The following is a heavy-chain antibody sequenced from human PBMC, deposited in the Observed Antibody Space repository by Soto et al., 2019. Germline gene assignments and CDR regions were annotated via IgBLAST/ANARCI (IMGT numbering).Heavy chain of an antibody. CDR1: GYMFTTYG. V-gene: IGHV1-18*04. CDR3: ARTGGGIAARHLEY. J-gene: IGHJ4*02. D-gene: IGHD6-6*01. CDR2: ISAYNGNK. Sequence: QVQWVQSGGEVKKPGASVEVSCRASGYMFTTYGMSWVRQAPGQGLEWMAWISAYNGNKKYAQKCQGRVTMTTDTSPSTVSMELRTLKSDDKGTSFCARTGGGIAARHLEYWGQGTLVTVSS.